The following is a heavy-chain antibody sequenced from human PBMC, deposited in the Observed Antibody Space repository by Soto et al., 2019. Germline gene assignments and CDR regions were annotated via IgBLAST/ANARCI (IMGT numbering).Heavy chain of an antibody. CDR2: IIPIFGTA. V-gene: IGHV1-69*13. CDR3: VRSRRSSGYYYYFDY. D-gene: IGHD3-22*01. Sequence: GASVKVSCKASGGTFSSYAISWVRQAPGQGLEWMGGIIPIFGTANYAQKFQGRVTITADESTSTAYMELSSLRSEDTAVYYCVRSRRSSGYYYYFDYWGQGTLVTVS. J-gene: IGHJ4*02. CDR1: GGTFSSYA.